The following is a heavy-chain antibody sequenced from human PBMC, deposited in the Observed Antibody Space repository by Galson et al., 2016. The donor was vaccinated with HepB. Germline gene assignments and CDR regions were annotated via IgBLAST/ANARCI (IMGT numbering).Heavy chain of an antibody. J-gene: IGHJ6*01. CDR1: GFIFRSYG. CDR2: IRYDGSNT. Sequence: SLRLSCAASGFIFRSYGMHWVRQAPGKGLEWVAVIRYDGSNTYYADSVKGRFTISRDNSKNTPYLQMTGLRAEDTAVYYCARGVTIFGVVTNPSDVWGQGTTVTVSS. CDR3: ARGVTIFGVVTNPSDV. D-gene: IGHD3-3*01. V-gene: IGHV3-33*01.